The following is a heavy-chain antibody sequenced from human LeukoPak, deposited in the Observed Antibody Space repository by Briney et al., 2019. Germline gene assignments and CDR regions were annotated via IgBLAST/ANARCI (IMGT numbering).Heavy chain of an antibody. J-gene: IGHJ4*02. CDR3: AKWGDNDVLTGYYVPDY. CDR1: GFTFNNYA. D-gene: IGHD3-9*01. CDR2: ILYSGGST. Sequence: SGGSLRLSCSASGFTFNNYAMRWVRQAPGKGLEWVSAILYSGGSTYYADSVKGRFTVSRDNSKSTLYLQMNSLRAEDTALYYCAKWGDNDVLTGYYVPDYWGQGTLVTVSS. V-gene: IGHV3-23*01.